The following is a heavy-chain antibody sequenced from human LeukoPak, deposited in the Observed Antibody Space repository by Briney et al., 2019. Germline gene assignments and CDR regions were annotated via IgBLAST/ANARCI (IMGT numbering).Heavy chain of an antibody. CDR2: IYYSGST. J-gene: IGHJ3*02. CDR3: ARGTAMVHTRI. D-gene: IGHD5-18*01. CDR1: GGSISSSSYY. Sequence: SETLSLTCTVSGGSISSSSYYWGWIRQPPGKGVEWIGSIYYSGSTYYNPSLKSRVTIAVDTSKNQFSMKLSSVTAADTAVYYCARGTAMVHTRIWGQGTMVTVSS. V-gene: IGHV4-39*07.